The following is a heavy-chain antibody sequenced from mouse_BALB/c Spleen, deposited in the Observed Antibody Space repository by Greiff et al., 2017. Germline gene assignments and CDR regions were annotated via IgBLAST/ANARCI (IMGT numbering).Heavy chain of an antibody. Sequence: EVHLVESGPSLVKPSQTLSLTCSVTGDSITSGYWNWIRKFPGNKLEYMGYISYSGSTYYNPSLKSRISITRDTSKNQYYLQLNSVTTEDTATYYCARTRDGYYEAMDYWGQGTSVTVSS. V-gene: IGHV3-8*02. CDR1: GDSITSGY. CDR3: ARTRDGYYEAMDY. J-gene: IGHJ4*01. D-gene: IGHD2-3*01. CDR2: ISYSGST.